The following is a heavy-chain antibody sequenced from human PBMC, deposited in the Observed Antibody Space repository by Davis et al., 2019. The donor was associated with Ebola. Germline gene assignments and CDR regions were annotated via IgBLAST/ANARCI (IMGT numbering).Heavy chain of an antibody. CDR3: GKDSSSWAFDY. V-gene: IGHV3-11*06. J-gene: IGHJ4*02. CDR2: ISSSSSYT. Sequence: GESLKIPCAASGFTFSDYYMSWIRQAPGKGLEWVSYISSSSSYTNYADSVKGRFTISRDNAKNSLYLQMNSLRAEDTAVYYCGKDSSSWAFDYWGQGTRVTVSS. CDR1: GFTFSDYY. D-gene: IGHD6-13*01.